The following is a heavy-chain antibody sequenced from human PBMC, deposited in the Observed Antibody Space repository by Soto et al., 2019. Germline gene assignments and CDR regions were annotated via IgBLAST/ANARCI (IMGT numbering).Heavy chain of an antibody. J-gene: IGHJ4*02. CDR1: GFTFSRNC. V-gene: IGHV3-7*01. CDR2: INEDGSAK. Sequence: EVELVESGGGLVQPGESLRLSCVASGFTFSRNCMSWVRQAPGKGPEWVANINEDGSAKSHVDSVKGRFTISRDNAKNSLYLQMNTLRPEDTAVYYCATNAYWGQGILVTVSS. CDR3: ATNAY.